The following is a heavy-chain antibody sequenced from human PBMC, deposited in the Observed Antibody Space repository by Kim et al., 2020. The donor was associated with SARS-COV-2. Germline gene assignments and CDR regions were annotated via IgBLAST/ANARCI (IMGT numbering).Heavy chain of an antibody. Sequence: GGSLRLSCAASGFTFSSYAMSWVRQAPGKGLEWVSAISGSGGSTYYADSVKGRFTISRDNSKNTLYLQMNSLRAEDTAVYYCAKGFSRGITMIVVAPDAFDIWGQGTMVTVSS. J-gene: IGHJ3*02. CDR1: GFTFSSYA. D-gene: IGHD3-22*01. V-gene: IGHV3-23*01. CDR3: AKGFSRGITMIVVAPDAFDI. CDR2: ISGSGGST.